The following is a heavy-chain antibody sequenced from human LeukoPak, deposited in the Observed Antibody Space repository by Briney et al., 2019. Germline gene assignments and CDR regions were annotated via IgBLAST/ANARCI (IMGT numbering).Heavy chain of an antibody. CDR3: ARDRLGSSWYYYYYGMDV. V-gene: IGHV1-69*01. CDR1: GGTFSSYA. CDR2: IIPIFGTA. Sequence: SVKVSCKASGGTFSSYAISWVRQAPGQGLEWMGGIIPIFGTANYAQKFQGRVTITADESTSTAYMELRSLRSDDTAVYYCARDRLGSSWYYYYYGMDVWGQGTTVTVSS. J-gene: IGHJ6*02. D-gene: IGHD6-13*01.